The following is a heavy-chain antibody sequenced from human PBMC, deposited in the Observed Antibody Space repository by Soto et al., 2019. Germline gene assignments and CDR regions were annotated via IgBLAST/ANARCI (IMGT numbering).Heavy chain of an antibody. V-gene: IGHV1-18*01. CDR2: ISGYSGST. Sequence: AASVKVSCKTSGYTFSSYGISWVRQAPGQGLEWMGWISGYSGSTNYVQKFQGRVTMTTDTSTSTAYMELRNLKSDDTAVYYCARDNGNYFDYWGLGTLVTVSS. D-gene: IGHD4-17*01. J-gene: IGHJ4*02. CDR1: GYTFSSYG. CDR3: ARDNGNYFDY.